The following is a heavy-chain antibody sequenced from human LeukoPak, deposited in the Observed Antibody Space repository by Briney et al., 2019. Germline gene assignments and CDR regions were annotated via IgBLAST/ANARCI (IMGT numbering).Heavy chain of an antibody. D-gene: IGHD1-26*01. Sequence: GRSLRLSCAASGFTFSSYGMHWVRQAPGKGLEWVAVISYDGSNKYYADSVKGRFTISRDNSKNTLYLQMNSLRAEDTAVYYCAGTVVGATVYWGQGTLVTVSS. CDR1: GFTFSSYG. J-gene: IGHJ4*02. CDR2: ISYDGSNK. V-gene: IGHV3-30*03. CDR3: AGTVVGATVY.